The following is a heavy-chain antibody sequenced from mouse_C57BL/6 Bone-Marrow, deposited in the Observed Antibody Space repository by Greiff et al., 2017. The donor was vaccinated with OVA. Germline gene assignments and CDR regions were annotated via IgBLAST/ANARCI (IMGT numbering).Heavy chain of an antibody. D-gene: IGHD2-2*01. CDR3: ARRKGYHWYFDV. J-gene: IGHJ1*03. Sequence: EVQLQQSGPELVKPGASVKISCKASGYTFTDYYMNWVKQSHGKSLEWIGDINPNNGGTSYNQKFKGKATLTVDKSSSTAYMELRSLTSEDSAVYYCARRKGYHWYFDVWGTGTTVTVSS. V-gene: IGHV1-26*01. CDR2: INPNNGGT. CDR1: GYTFTDYY.